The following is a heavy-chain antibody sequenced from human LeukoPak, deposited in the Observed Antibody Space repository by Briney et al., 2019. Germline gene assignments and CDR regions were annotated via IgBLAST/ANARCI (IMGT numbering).Heavy chain of an antibody. CDR1: GFTFSSYA. V-gene: IGHV3-23*01. CDR2: ISGSGGSP. Sequence: GGSLRLSCAASGFTFSSYAMSWVRQAPGKGLECVSIISGSGGSPDYADSVQGRFTISRDNPKNTLYLQMNSLRAEDTAVYYCAKVPRAWWFDPWGQGTLVTVSS. J-gene: IGHJ5*02. CDR3: AKVPRAWWFDP.